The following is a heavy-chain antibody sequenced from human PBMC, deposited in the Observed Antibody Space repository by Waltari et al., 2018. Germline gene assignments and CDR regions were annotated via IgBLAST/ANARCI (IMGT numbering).Heavy chain of an antibody. V-gene: IGHV2-5*01. CDR1: GFSISTSGVT. Sequence: QITLRESGPTLVKPTQPLTLTCSFSGFSISTSGVTVVWVRQPPGKALEWLAIVSWKDDKRYNPSLKNRVTISKDTSKNHVVLTMSNVDPVDTATYYCAHRPDSTDSLWRYWFDSWGQGTLVTVSS. CDR3: AHRPDSTDSLWRYWFDS. J-gene: IGHJ5*01. CDR2: VSWKDDK. D-gene: IGHD3-22*01.